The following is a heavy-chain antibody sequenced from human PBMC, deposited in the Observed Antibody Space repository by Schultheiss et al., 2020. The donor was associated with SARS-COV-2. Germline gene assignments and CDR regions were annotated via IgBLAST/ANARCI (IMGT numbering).Heavy chain of an antibody. CDR2: ISSNGGST. J-gene: IGHJ4*02. D-gene: IGHD4-17*01. Sequence: GGSLRLSCAASGFTFSSYSMNWVRQAPGKGLEYVSAISSNGGSTYYADSVKGRFTISRDNSKSTLYLQMSSLRAEDTAVYYSVKQVYGDYGGLYYFDYWGQGTLVTVSS. CDR3: VKQVYGDYGGLYYFDY. CDR1: GFTFSSYS. V-gene: IGHV3-64D*06.